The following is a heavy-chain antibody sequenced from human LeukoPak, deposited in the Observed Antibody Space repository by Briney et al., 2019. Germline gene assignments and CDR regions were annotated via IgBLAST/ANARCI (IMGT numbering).Heavy chain of an antibody. J-gene: IGHJ3*02. CDR2: INWTGGST. Sequence: GWSLRLSCAASGFNFDDYVMSWLRQAPGKGLEWVSSINWTGGSTGYADSVKGRFTISRDNAKNSLYLQMNSLRVEDTGLYYCARDVPRLGSRNDAFDIWGQGTMVTVSS. CDR1: GFNFDDYV. D-gene: IGHD7-27*01. CDR3: ARDVPRLGSRNDAFDI. V-gene: IGHV3-20*04.